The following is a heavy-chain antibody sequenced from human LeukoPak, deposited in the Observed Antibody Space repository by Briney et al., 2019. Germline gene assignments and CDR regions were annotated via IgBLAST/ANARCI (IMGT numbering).Heavy chain of an antibody. CDR1: GYTFTGYY. CDR2: INPNSGGT. CDR3: ARVRLSRSITMVRDYGMDV. V-gene: IGHV1-2*02. D-gene: IGHD3-10*01. J-gene: IGHJ6*02. Sequence: GASVKVSCKASGYTFTGYYMQWVRQAPGQGLEWMGWINPNSGGTNYAQKFQGRVTMTRDTSISTAYMELSRLRSDDTAVYYCARVRLSRSITMVRDYGMDVWGQGTTVTVSS.